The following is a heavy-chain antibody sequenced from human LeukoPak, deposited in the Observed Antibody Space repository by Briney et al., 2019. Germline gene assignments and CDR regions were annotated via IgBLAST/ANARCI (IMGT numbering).Heavy chain of an antibody. CDR3: ARDRYCSSTSCLYYYYYGMDV. Sequence: ASVKVSCKASGYTFTGYYMHWVRQAPGQGLEWMGWINPNSGGTNYAQKFQGRVTMTRDTSISTAYMELSRLRSDDTAVYYCARDRYCSSTSCLYYYYYGMDVWGQGTTVTVSS. CDR2: INPNSGGT. CDR1: GYTFTGYY. J-gene: IGHJ6*02. D-gene: IGHD2-2*01. V-gene: IGHV1-2*02.